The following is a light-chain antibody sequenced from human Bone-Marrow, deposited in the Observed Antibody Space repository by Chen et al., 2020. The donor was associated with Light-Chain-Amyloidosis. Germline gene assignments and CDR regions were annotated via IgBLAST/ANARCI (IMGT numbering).Light chain of an antibody. J-gene: IGLJ3*02. CDR3: QVWDRSSDRPV. V-gene: IGLV3-21*02. CDR2: DDS. Sequence: SYVLTHPSSVSVAPGQTDTIASGGNNIGSTSVHWYQQTPGQSPLLVVYDDSDRPSGIPERLSGSNSGNTATLTISRVEAGDEADYYCQVWDRSSDRPVFGGGTKLTVL. CDR1: NIGSTS.